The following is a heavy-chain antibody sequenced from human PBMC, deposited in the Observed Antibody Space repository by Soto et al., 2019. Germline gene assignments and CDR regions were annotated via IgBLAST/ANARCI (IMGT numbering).Heavy chain of an antibody. CDR1: GYTLTELS. D-gene: IGHD2-8*01. Sequence: XVKVSCKVSGYTLTELSMHWVRRAPGKGLEWMGWISADNGNTIYAQKLQGRVTMTTDTSTSTAYMELRSLRSDDTAVYYCARFDCTNGVCYTTAFDIWGQGTMVTVSS. J-gene: IGHJ3*02. CDR3: ARFDCTNGVCYTTAFDI. CDR2: ISADNGNT. V-gene: IGHV1-18*01.